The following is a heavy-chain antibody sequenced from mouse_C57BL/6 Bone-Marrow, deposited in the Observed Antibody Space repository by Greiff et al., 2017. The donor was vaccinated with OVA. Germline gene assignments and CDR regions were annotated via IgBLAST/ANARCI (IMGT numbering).Heavy chain of an antibody. CDR2: IHPNSGST. Sequence: QVHVKQPGAELVKPGASVKLSCKASGYTFTSYWMHWVKQRPGQGLEWIGMIHPNSGSTNYNEKFKSKATLTVDKSSSTAYMQLSSLTSEDSAVYYCARYGYYGTPFDYWGQGTTLTVSS. CDR3: ARYGYYGTPFDY. V-gene: IGHV1-64*01. CDR1: GYTFTSYW. D-gene: IGHD1-1*01. J-gene: IGHJ2*01.